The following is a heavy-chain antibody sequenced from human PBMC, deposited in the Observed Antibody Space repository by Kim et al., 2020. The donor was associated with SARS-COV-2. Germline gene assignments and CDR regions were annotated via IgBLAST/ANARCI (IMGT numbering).Heavy chain of an antibody. CDR2: IYYSGST. J-gene: IGHJ4*02. CDR3: ARDPGKREYDSSGFDY. Sequence: SETLSLTCTVSGGSISSGDYYWSWIRQPPGKGLEWIGYIYYSGSTYYNPSLKSRVTISVDTSKNQFSLKLSSVTAADTAVYYCARDPGKREYDSSGFDYWGQGTLVTVSS. CDR1: GGSISSGDYY. V-gene: IGHV4-30-4*01. D-gene: IGHD3-22*01.